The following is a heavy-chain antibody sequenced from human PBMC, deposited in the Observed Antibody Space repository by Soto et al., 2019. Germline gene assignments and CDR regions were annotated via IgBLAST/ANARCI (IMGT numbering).Heavy chain of an antibody. J-gene: IGHJ1*01. Sequence: QVQLVQSGAEVKKPGASVKVSCKASGYTFTSYGITWVRQAPGQGREWMGWISDYNGNGNTNFAQKFQGRLTMTTDTSTSTAYMELRNLRSDDTAMYFCARGAEYVQHLGQGTLVTVSS. CDR1: GYTFTSYG. V-gene: IGHV1-18*04. CDR2: ISDYNGNGNT. CDR3: ARGAEYVQH.